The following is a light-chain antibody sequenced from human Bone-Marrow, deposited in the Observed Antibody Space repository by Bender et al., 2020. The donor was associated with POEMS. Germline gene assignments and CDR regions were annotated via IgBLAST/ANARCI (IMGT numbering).Light chain of an antibody. CDR1: SGDVGGYNS. V-gene: IGLV2-14*01. Sequence: QSALTQPASVSGSPGQSINIFCTGISGDVGGYNSGSWYQQHPGKAPKLMIYDVTNRPSGVSNRFSGSKSGNTASLTISGLQSEDEADYYCAVWDDSLNGWVFGGGTKLTVL. J-gene: IGLJ3*02. CDR3: AVWDDSLNGWV. CDR2: DVT.